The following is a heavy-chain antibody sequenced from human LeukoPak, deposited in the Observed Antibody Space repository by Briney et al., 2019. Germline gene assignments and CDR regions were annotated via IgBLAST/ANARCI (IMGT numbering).Heavy chain of an antibody. CDR3: ARGPYYDFWSGYPFFDY. D-gene: IGHD3-3*01. Sequence: KPSETLSLTCTVSGGSISSYYWSWIRQPAGKGLEWIGRIYTSGSTNYNPSLKSRVTMSVDTSKNQFSLKLSSVTAADTAVYYCARGPYYDFWSGYPFFDYWGQGTLVTVSS. J-gene: IGHJ4*02. CDR1: GGSISSYY. CDR2: IYTSGST. V-gene: IGHV4-4*07.